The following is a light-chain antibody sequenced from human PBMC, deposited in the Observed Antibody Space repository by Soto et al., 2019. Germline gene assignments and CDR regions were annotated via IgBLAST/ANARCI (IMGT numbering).Light chain of an antibody. J-gene: IGKJ1*01. CDR2: GAS. CDR1: QSVSSN. CDR3: QQYNNWPLT. V-gene: IGKV3-15*01. Sequence: MTQSPSTLSGSVGDRATLSCRASQSVSSNLAWYQQKPGQAPRLLIYGASTRATGIPARFSGSGSGTEFTLTISSLQSEDFAVYYCQQYNNWPLTFGQGTKVDIK.